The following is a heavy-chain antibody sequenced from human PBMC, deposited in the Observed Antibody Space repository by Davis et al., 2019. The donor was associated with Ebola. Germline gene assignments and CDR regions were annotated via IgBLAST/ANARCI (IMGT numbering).Heavy chain of an antibody. CDR2: TYYRSKWYT. CDR1: GDSVSSRRAA. CDR3: ARDLNWFDS. Sequence: MPSETLSLTCAISGDSVSSRRAAWNWIRQSPSRGLEWLGKTYYRSKWYTDYALSVRSRIVINPDTSKNQFSLQLNSVTPDDTAVYYCARDLNWFDSWGQGTLVTVSS. V-gene: IGHV6-1*01. J-gene: IGHJ5*01.